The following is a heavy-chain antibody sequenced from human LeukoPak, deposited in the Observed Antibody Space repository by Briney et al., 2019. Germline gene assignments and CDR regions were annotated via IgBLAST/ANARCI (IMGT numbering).Heavy chain of an antibody. CDR3: AREKSASVAGGYYYYYGMDV. CDR1: GFTFSNYA. CDR2: ISGNSDST. V-gene: IGHV3-23*01. D-gene: IGHD6-19*01. J-gene: IGHJ6*02. Sequence: GGSLRLSCAASGFTFSNYAMTWVRQAPGKGLEWVSGISGNSDSTYYADSVKGRFTISRDNAKNTLYLQMNSLRAEDTAVYYCAREKSASVAGGYYYYYGMDVWGQGTTVTVSS.